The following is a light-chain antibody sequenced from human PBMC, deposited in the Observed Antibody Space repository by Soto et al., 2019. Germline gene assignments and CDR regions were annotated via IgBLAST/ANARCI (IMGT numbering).Light chain of an antibody. CDR3: SAWDDSLNRPV. CDR1: RCNIGTNT. Sequence: QSVLTQAPSASGAPGQRVTMSCSGSRCNIGTNTVNWYQQRPGTPPKFLIYDNYRRPSGVPDRFSGSQSGTSASLAINGLQSEDEAYYYCSAWDDSLNRPVFGGGTKLTVL. CDR2: DNY. J-gene: IGLJ2*01. V-gene: IGLV1-44*01.